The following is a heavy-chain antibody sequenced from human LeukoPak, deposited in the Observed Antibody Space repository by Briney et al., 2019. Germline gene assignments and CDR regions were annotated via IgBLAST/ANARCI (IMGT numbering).Heavy chain of an antibody. D-gene: IGHD1-26*01. CDR1: GFTFSSYW. J-gene: IGHJ4*02. CDR3: ARSSYQPYFDY. Sequence: PGGSLRLSCAASGFTFSSYWIHWVRHAPGKGRVWVSRINGDGGTSTYADSVRGRFTISRDNARNTVYLQMNSLRAEDTAVYYCARSSYQPYFDYWGRGTLVTVSS. CDR2: INGDGGTS. V-gene: IGHV3-74*01.